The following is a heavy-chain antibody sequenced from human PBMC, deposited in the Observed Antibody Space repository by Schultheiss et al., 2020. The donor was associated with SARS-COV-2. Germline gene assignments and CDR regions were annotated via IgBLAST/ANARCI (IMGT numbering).Heavy chain of an antibody. Sequence: GGSLRLSCAASGFTFSSYAMSWVRQAPGKGLEWVAVISYDGSNKYYADSVKGRFTISRDNSKNTLYLQMNSLRAEDTAVYYCAKDGSDSSGYYYYFDYWGQGTLVTVSS. CDR3: AKDGSDSSGYYYYFDY. CDR2: ISYDGSNK. V-gene: IGHV3-30*04. D-gene: IGHD3-22*01. J-gene: IGHJ4*02. CDR1: GFTFSSYA.